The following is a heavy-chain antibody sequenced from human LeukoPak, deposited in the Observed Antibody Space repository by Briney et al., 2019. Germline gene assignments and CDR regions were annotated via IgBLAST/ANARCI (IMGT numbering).Heavy chain of an antibody. CDR2: IYYGGST. J-gene: IGHJ4*02. V-gene: IGHV4-59*01. D-gene: IGHD2-15*01. Sequence: SETLSLTCTVSGGSISSYYWSWIRQPPGKGLEWIGYIYYGGSTNYTPSLKSRVTISVDTSKNQFSLKLSSVTAADTAVYYCARSTCSGGSCSIDYWGQGTLVTVSS. CDR1: GGSISSYY. CDR3: ARSTCSGGSCSIDY.